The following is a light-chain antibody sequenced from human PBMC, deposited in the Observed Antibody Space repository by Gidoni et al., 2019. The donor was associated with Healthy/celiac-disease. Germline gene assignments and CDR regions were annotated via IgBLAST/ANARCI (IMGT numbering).Light chain of an antibody. V-gene: IGKV3D-20*01. J-gene: IGKJ5*01. CDR2: DAS. CDR1: QSVSSSY. Sequence: ESVLTQSPATLSLSPGERATLSCGASQSVSSSYLARYQQKPGLAPRLLIYDASSRATGIPDRFSGSGSGTDFTLTISRLEPEDFAVYYCQQYGSSPITFGQGTRLEIK. CDR3: QQYGSSPIT.